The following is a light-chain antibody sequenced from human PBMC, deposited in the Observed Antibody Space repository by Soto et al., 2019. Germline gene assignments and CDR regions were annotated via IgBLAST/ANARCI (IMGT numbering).Light chain of an antibody. CDR2: KAP. V-gene: IGKV1-5*03. J-gene: IGKJ1*01. CDR1: QSISSW. CDR3: QQDNSPWT. Sequence: DIQMTQSPSTLSASVGDRVTITCRASQSISSWLAWYQQKPGKAPELVIYKAPSLARGVPSSFSGGGSGTEFSLTISSQQADDATTYCCQQDNSPWTFGQGTKVEIK.